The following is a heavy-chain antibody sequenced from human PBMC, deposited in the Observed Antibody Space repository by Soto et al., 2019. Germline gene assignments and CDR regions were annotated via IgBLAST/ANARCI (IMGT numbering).Heavy chain of an antibody. Sequence: EVQLVESGGGLVQPGGSLRLSCAACRFFFSGYWMSWVRQAPGKGLEWVANMDQDGSEKYYADSVKGRFTISRDNAKNTLYLQMNSLRADDTAVYYCVRDPGRLQLHEYWGQGTLVTVSS. J-gene: IGHJ4*02. CDR1: RFFFSGYW. CDR3: VRDPGRLQLHEY. CDR2: MDQDGSEK. V-gene: IGHV3-7*05. D-gene: IGHD6-25*01.